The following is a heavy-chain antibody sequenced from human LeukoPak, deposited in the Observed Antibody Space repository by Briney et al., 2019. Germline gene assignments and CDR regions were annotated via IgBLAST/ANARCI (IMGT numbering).Heavy chain of an antibody. V-gene: IGHV4-59*01. CDR1: GGSISSYY. CDR3: ARGPYYYGMDV. Sequence: SETLSLTCTVSGGSISSYYWSWIRQPPGKGLEWIGYIYYSGSTNCNPSLKSRVTISVDTSKNQFSLMLSPVTAADTTVYYCARGPYYYGMDVWGQGTTVTVSS. CDR2: IYYSGST. J-gene: IGHJ6*02.